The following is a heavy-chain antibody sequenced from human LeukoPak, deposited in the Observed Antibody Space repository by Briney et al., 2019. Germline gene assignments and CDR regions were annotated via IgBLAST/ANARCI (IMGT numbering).Heavy chain of an antibody. Sequence: ASVKVSCKASGYTFTSHDINWVRQATGQGLEWMGWMNPNSGNTGYAQKFQGRVTITRNTSISTAYMELSSLRSEDTAVYYCARAPRITMVRGVIYWFDPWGQGTLVTVSS. CDR2: MNPNSGNT. V-gene: IGHV1-8*03. J-gene: IGHJ5*02. D-gene: IGHD3-10*01. CDR1: GYTFTSHD. CDR3: ARAPRITMVRGVIYWFDP.